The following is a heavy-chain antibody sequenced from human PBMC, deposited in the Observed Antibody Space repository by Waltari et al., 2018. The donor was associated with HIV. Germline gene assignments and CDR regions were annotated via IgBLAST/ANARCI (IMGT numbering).Heavy chain of an antibody. Sequence: QLVESGGGVVQPGGSLILSCTASGFRFRTYGLQWVRQFPGRGLGWAAFIRNDGTDENYADSVKGRFTISRDNSKSILYLQMTSLTSEDSGIYYCLRAVRTSDSFDVWGHGTLVSVSS. D-gene: IGHD4-17*01. CDR1: GFRFRTYG. CDR2: IRNDGTDE. CDR3: LRAVRTSDSFDV. J-gene: IGHJ3*01. V-gene: IGHV3-30*02.